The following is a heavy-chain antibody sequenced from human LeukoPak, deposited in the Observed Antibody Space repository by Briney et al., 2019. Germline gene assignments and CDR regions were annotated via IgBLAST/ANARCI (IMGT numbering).Heavy chain of an antibody. CDR2: IDPSDSYT. CDR3: ARQPEGTWFDP. Sequence: GESLKISCKGSGYSFTSNWISWVRQMPGKGLEWMGKIDPSDSYTNYSPSFQGHVTISADKSISTAYLQWSSLKASDTAMYYCARQPEGTWFDPWGQGTLVTVSS. CDR1: GYSFTSNW. J-gene: IGHJ5*02. D-gene: IGHD1-1*01. V-gene: IGHV5-10-1*01.